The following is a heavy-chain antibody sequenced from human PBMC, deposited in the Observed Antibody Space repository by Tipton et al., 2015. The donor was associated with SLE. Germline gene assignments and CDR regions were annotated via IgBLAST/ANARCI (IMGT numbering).Heavy chain of an antibody. CDR1: GDSISGGSYY. J-gene: IGHJ4*02. Sequence: TLSLTCTVSGDSISGGSYYWNWIRQPAGKGLEWVGRISTSGSTNYNPSLKSRVSISIDRSKNQFSLKLSSVTAADPAVYFCARDRVGVGDFDYWGQGTLVTVSS. CDR3: ARDRVGVGDFDY. D-gene: IGHD3-16*01. V-gene: IGHV4-61*02. CDR2: ISTSGST.